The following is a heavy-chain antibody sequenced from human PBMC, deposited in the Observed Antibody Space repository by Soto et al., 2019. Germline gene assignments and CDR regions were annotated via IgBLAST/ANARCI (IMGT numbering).Heavy chain of an antibody. CDR2: IWYDGRNK. CDR3: ARSSGYNGLHQDY. V-gene: IGHV3-33*01. Sequence: GGSLRLSCAASGFTFNSYGMHWVRQAPGKGLEWVAVIWYDGRNKNYADSVKGRFTIFRDNFMNPLSLQMNGLRAEDTAVYYCARSSGYNGLHQDYWGQGTLVTVSS. J-gene: IGHJ4*02. CDR1: GFTFNSYG. D-gene: IGHD5-12*01.